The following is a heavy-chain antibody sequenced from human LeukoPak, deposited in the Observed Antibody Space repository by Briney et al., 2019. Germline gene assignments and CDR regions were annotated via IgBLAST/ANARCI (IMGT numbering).Heavy chain of an antibody. V-gene: IGHV1-2*02. CDR2: INPNSGGT. CDR1: GYTFTGYY. Sequence: GASVKVSCKASGYTFTGYYMHWVRQAPGQGLEWMGWINPNSGGTNYAQKFQGRVTMTRDTSISTAYMELSRLRSDDTAVYYCAGDPQKYADSSRAYYFDYWGQGTLVTVSS. CDR3: AGDPQKYADSSRAYYFDY. D-gene: IGHD6-6*01. J-gene: IGHJ4*02.